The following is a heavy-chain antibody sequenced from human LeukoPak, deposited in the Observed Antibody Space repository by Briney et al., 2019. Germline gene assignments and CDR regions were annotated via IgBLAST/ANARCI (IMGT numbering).Heavy chain of an antibody. CDR2: INPNSGGT. J-gene: IGHJ4*02. Sequence: ASVKVSCKASGYTFTGYYMHWVRQAPGQGLERMGWINPNSGGTNYAQKFQGRVTMTRDTSISTAYMELSRLRSGDTAVYYCASCYDSSGYYDYWGQGTLVTVSS. D-gene: IGHD3-22*01. V-gene: IGHV1-2*02. CDR3: ASCYDSSGYYDY. CDR1: GYTFTGYY.